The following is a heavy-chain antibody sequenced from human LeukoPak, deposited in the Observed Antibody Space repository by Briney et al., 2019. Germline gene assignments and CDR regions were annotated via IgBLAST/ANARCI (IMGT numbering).Heavy chain of an antibody. Sequence: PSETLSLTCTVSGGSISSYYWSWIRRPAGKGLEWIGRIYTSGSTNYNPSLKSRVTMSVDTSKNQFSLKLSSVTAADTAVYYCARDGDCSGGSCYSEYFDYWGQGTLVTVSS. J-gene: IGHJ4*02. D-gene: IGHD2-15*01. CDR3: ARDGDCSGGSCYSEYFDY. CDR2: IYTSGST. V-gene: IGHV4-4*07. CDR1: GGSISSYY.